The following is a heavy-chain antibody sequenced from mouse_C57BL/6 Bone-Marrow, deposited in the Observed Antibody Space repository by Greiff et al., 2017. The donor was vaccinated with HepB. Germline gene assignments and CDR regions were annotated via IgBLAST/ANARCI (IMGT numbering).Heavy chain of an antibody. CDR2: INPNYGTT. V-gene: IGHV1-39*01. J-gene: IGHJ1*03. CDR3: ARRDYGNTYWYFDV. Sequence: VHVKQSGPELVKPGASVKISCKASGYSFTDYNMNWVKQSNGKSLEWIGVINPNYGTTSYNQKFKGKATLTVDQSSSTAYMQLNSLTSEDSAVYYCARRDYGNTYWYFDVWGTGTTVTVSS. CDR1: GYSFTDYN. D-gene: IGHD2-1*01.